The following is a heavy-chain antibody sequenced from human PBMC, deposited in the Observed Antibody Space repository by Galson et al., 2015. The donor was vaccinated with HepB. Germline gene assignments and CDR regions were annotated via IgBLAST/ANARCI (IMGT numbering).Heavy chain of an antibody. Sequence: SLRLSCAASGFTFRSYWMSWVRQAPGKGLEWVADIDQAGSEEYYVDSVKGRFTISRANAKNSLYLQMNSLRAEDTAVYYCASPLLGTAAGTPWYFDLWGRGTLVTVSS. D-gene: IGHD6-13*01. J-gene: IGHJ2*01. CDR1: GFTFRSYW. CDR2: IDQAGSEE. V-gene: IGHV3-7*03. CDR3: ASPLLGTAAGTPWYFDL.